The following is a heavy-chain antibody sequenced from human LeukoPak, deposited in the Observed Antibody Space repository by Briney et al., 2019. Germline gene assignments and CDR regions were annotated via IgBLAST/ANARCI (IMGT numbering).Heavy chain of an antibody. D-gene: IGHD6-19*01. CDR2: ISWNSGSI. J-gene: IGHJ4*02. V-gene: IGHV3-9*01. CDR1: GFTFDDYA. Sequence: GGSLRLSCAASGFTFDDYAMHWVRQAPGKGLEWVSGISWNSGSIGYADSVKGRFTISRDNAKNSLYLQMYSLRAEDTALYYCAKDTTAVAGTGIDYWGQGTLVTVSS. CDR3: AKDTTAVAGTGIDY.